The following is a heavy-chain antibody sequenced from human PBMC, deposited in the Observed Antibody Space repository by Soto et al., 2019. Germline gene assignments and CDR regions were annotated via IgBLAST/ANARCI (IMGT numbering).Heavy chain of an antibody. CDR2: IYSGGST. Sequence: PGGSLRLSCAASGFTVSSNYMSWVRQAPGKGLEWVSVIYSGGSTYYADSVKGRFTISRDNAKNSLYLQMNSLRAEDTAVYYCARDLRYGGNSNWGQGTLVTVSS. J-gene: IGHJ4*02. V-gene: IGHV3-66*01. D-gene: IGHD4-17*01. CDR1: GFTVSSNY. CDR3: ARDLRYGGNSN.